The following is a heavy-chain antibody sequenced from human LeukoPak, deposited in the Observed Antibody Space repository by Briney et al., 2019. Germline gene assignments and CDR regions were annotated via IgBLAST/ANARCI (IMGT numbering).Heavy chain of an antibody. J-gene: IGHJ2*01. V-gene: IGHV4-61*02. Sequence: PSQTLSLTCTVSGGPISSGSYYWSWIRQPAGKGLEWIGRIYTSGSTNYNPSLKSRVTISVDTSKNQFSLKLSSVTAADTAVYYCARADGSYGATSYWYFDLWGRGTLVTVSS. D-gene: IGHD1-26*01. CDR1: GGPISSGSYY. CDR2: IYTSGST. CDR3: ARADGSYGATSYWYFDL.